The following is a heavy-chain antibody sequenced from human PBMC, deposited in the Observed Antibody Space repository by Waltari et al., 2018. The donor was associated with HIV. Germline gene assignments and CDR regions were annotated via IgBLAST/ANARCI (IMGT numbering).Heavy chain of an antibody. V-gene: IGHV1-18*01. Sequence: QVLLEQSGPEVNKPGASVKGSCKASAYTFTSSGISWVRQAPGQGLEWMGWRSPNNGHTNCAQKFQGRVTMTTDTSTNTAYMELRSLRSDDSAVYYCARGATILSYWGQGTLVTVSS. D-gene: IGHD3-3*02. CDR1: AYTFTSSG. CDR2: RSPNNGHT. J-gene: IGHJ4*02. CDR3: ARGATILSY.